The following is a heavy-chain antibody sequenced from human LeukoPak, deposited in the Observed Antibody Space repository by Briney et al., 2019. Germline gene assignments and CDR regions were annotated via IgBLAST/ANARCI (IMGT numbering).Heavy chain of an antibody. CDR2: INWNGGST. Sequence: PGGSLRLSCAASGFTFDDYGMSWVRQAPGKGLEWVSGINWNGGSTGYADSVKGRFTISRDNAKNSLYLQMNSLRAEDTALYHCARELVVVPAANDSYNWFDPWGQGTLVTVSS. V-gene: IGHV3-20*01. CDR1: GFTFDDYG. D-gene: IGHD2-2*01. J-gene: IGHJ5*02. CDR3: ARELVVVPAANDSYNWFDP.